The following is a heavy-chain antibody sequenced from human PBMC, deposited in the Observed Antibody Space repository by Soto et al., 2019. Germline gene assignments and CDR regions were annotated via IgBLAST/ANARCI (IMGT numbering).Heavy chain of an antibody. CDR2: IYHSGST. CDR3: ARARRDIVVVVAAHYWYFDL. Sequence: QVQLQESGPGLVKPSGTLSLTCAVSSGSISSSNWWSWVRQPPGKGLEWIGEIYHSGSTNYNPSLKSRVTISVDKSKNQFSLKLSSVTAADAAVYYCARARRDIVVVVAAHYWYFDLWGRGTLVTVSS. J-gene: IGHJ2*01. V-gene: IGHV4-4*02. D-gene: IGHD2-15*01. CDR1: SGSISSSNW.